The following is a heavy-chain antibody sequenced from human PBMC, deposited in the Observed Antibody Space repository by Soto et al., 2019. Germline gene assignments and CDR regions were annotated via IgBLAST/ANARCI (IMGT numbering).Heavy chain of an antibody. CDR1: GYSFTSYW. V-gene: IGHV5-51*01. CDR3: ARGAGISWYYYYGMDV. Sequence: GESLKISCKGSGYSFTSYWIGWVRQMPGKGLEWMGIIYPGDSDTRYSPSFQGQVTISADNSISTAYLQWSSLKASDTAMYYCARGAGISWYYYYGMDVWGQGTTVTVSS. J-gene: IGHJ6*02. CDR2: IYPGDSDT. D-gene: IGHD6-13*01.